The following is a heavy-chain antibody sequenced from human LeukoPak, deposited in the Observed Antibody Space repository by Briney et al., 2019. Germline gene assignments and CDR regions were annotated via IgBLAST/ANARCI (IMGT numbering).Heavy chain of an antibody. CDR1: GFSFSSYG. D-gene: IGHD3-10*01. Sequence: GGSLRLSCAASGFSFSSYGMHWLRQAPGKGPESVALIRHDGTETYHADSVKGRFTISRDDSKSTFYLQMNSLRPKDTAVYYCAKANRDHLSHYYGVDVWGPGTTV. CDR2: IRHDGTET. CDR3: AKANRDHLSHYYGVDV. V-gene: IGHV3-30*02. J-gene: IGHJ6*02.